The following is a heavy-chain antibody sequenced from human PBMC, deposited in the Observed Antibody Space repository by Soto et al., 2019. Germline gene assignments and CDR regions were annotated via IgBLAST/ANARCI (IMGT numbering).Heavy chain of an antibody. D-gene: IGHD2-15*01. CDR1: GGSISSGDYY. V-gene: IGHV4-30-4*01. J-gene: IGHJ5*02. CDR3: ARRQNYCSGGSCPWWFDP. CDR2: IYYSGST. Sequence: SETLSLTCTVSGGSISSGDYYWSWIRQPPGKGLLCIWFIYYSGSTYYISSFKSRVTISVDTSKNQFSLKLSFVTAADTAVYYCARRQNYCSGGSCPWWFDPWGQGTLVTVSS.